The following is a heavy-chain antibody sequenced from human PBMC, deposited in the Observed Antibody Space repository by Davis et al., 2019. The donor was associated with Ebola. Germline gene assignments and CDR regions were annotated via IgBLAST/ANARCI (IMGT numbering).Heavy chain of an antibody. CDR1: GFSFNDYW. CDR3: ASHSGRAPPLD. Sequence: GESLKISCAASGFSFNDYWMSWVRQAPGKGPEWVANIKQDGGETYYVESVKGRFTISRDNAKNSLYLQMNSLRDEDTAVYYCASHSGRAPPLDWGQGTLVTVSS. J-gene: IGHJ4*02. CDR2: IKQDGGET. V-gene: IGHV3-7*03. D-gene: IGHD6-19*01.